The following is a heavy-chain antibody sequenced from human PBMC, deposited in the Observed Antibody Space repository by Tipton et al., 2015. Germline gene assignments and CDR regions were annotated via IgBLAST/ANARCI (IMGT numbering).Heavy chain of an antibody. V-gene: IGHV4-59*01. J-gene: IGHJ5*02. CDR1: GDSISSYY. CDR2: IYYSGST. Sequence: GLVKPSETLSLNCSVSGDSISSYYWSWIRQPPGKGLEWIGNIYYSGSTNYNPSLKSRVTISIDRSKNQFSLKLSSVTAADTAVYYCARVTGYCSGGSCYPGYWFDPWGQGTLVTVSS. CDR3: ARVTGYCSGGSCYPGYWFDP. D-gene: IGHD2-15*01.